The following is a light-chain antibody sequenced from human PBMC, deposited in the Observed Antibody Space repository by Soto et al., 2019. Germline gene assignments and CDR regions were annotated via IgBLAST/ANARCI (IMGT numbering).Light chain of an antibody. CDR1: QSVSSY. Sequence: EIVVTQSPATLSLSPGERATLSCRTSQSVSSYFAWYQQKPGRAPRLLIYDASSRATGIPARFIGSGSGTDFTLTISSLEPEDFAVYYCQQRSNWPITFGQGTRLEIE. J-gene: IGKJ5*01. CDR2: DAS. V-gene: IGKV3-11*01. CDR3: QQRSNWPIT.